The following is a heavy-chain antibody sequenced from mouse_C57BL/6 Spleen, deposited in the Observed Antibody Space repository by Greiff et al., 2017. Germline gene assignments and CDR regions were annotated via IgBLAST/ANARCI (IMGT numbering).Heavy chain of an antibody. D-gene: IGHD2-4*01. CDR1: GYTFTDYE. V-gene: IGHV1-15*01. CDR2: IDPEIGGT. CDR3: TRPSYDDDKWFAY. Sequence: QVQLQQSGAELVRPGASVTLSCKASGYTFTDYEMHWVKQTPVHGLEWIGAIDPEIGGTAYNQKFKGKAILTADKSSSTAYLELRSLTSEDSAVYYCTRPSYDDDKWFAYWGQGTLVTVYA. J-gene: IGHJ3*01.